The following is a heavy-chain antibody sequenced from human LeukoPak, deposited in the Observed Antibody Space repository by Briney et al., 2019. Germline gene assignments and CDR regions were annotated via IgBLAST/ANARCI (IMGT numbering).Heavy chain of an antibody. CDR1: GYTFTNYY. Sequence: ASVKVSCKASGYTFTNYYMHWVRQAPGQGLEWMGMIYCSGGTTNYAQKFQGRVTMTRDTATSTVYMELSSLRSEDTAAFYCARSTSSSGRPLYYFDYWGQGSLLTVSS. CDR2: IYCSGGTT. J-gene: IGHJ4*02. V-gene: IGHV1-46*01. CDR3: ARSTSSSGRPLYYFDY. D-gene: IGHD1-26*01.